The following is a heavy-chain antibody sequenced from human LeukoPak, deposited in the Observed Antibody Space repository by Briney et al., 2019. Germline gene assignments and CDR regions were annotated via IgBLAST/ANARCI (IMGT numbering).Heavy chain of an antibody. CDR2: ISGSGGST. CDR3: AKAAWGYDARPPQH. CDR1: GFTFSSYA. V-gene: IGHV3-23*01. Sequence: PGGSLRLSCAASGFTFSSYAMSWVRQAPGKGLEWVSAISGSGGSTYYADSVKGRFTISRDNSKNTLYLQMTSLRAEDTAVYYCAKAAWGYDARPPQHWGQGTLVTVSS. D-gene: IGHD7-27*01. J-gene: IGHJ1*01.